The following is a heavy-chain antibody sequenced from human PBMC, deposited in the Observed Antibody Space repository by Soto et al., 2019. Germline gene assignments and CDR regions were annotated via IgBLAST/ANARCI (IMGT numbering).Heavy chain of an antibody. CDR1: GIPFRDAW. J-gene: IGHJ5*02. CDR3: SRSGTINYYFNR. D-gene: IGHD1-26*01. V-gene: IGHV3-15*01. Sequence: LRLSCVLSGIPFRDAWMNWVRQAPGKGLEWVGRIKSKGSGGTVDYSTHVKGRFTISRDDSRNTLYLQMDSLTIEDTAVYYCSRSGTINYYFNRWGQGTLVTVSS. CDR2: IKSKGSGGTV.